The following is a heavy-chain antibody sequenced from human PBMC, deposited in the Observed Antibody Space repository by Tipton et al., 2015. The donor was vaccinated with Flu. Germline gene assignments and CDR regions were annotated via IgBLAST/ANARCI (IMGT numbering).Heavy chain of an antibody. CDR2: ISSSGSTI. Sequence: SLRLSCAAPGFAFSGCWMNWVRQAPGKGLEWLSYISSSGSTISYADSVRGRFTISRDNAKNSLYLQLNSLRAEDTALYYCATLTGDDYWGQGDLVTVSS. CDR1: GFAFSGCW. D-gene: IGHD7-27*01. V-gene: IGHV3-48*03. J-gene: IGHJ4*02. CDR3: ATLTGDDY.